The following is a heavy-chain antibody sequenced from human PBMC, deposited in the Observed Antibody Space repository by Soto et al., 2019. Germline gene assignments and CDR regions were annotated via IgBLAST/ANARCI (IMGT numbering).Heavy chain of an antibody. Sequence: QITLKESGPTLVKPTQTLTLTCTFSGFSLSTSGVGVGWIRQPPGKALEWLALIYWDDDKRYSPSLKSRLTITQDTAKNQVVLTMTNMDPVDTATYYCAHGPYYYDSSGDRWFDYWGQGTLVTVSS. D-gene: IGHD3-22*01. V-gene: IGHV2-5*02. CDR3: AHGPYYYDSSGDRWFDY. CDR2: IYWDDDK. J-gene: IGHJ4*02. CDR1: GFSLSTSGVG.